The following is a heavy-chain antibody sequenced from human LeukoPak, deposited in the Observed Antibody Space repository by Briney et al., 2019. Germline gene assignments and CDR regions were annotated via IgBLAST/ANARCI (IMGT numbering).Heavy chain of an antibody. CDR2: IYTSGST. Sequence: PSETLSLTCTVSGGSISSYYWSWIRQPAGKGLEWIGRIYTSGSTNYNPSLKSRVTISAETSKNQFSLNLISVTAADTAVYCASRKLGNDYWGQGTLVTVSS. CDR3: ASRKLGNDY. CDR1: GGSISSYY. J-gene: IGHJ4*02. V-gene: IGHV4-4*07. D-gene: IGHD7-27*01.